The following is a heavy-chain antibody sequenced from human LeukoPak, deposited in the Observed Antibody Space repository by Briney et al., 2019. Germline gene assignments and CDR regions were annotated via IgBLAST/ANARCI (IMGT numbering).Heavy chain of an antibody. CDR1: GFTFSSYS. CDR2: ISSSSSYI. CDR3: ARDNIVGATGAFDI. V-gene: IGHV3-21*01. J-gene: IGHJ3*02. Sequence: PGGSLRLSCAASGFTFSSYSMNWVRQAPGKGLEWVSSISSSSSYIYYADSVKGRFTISRDNAKNSLYLQMNSLRAEDTAVYYCARDNIVGATGAFDIWGQGTMVTVSS. D-gene: IGHD1-26*01.